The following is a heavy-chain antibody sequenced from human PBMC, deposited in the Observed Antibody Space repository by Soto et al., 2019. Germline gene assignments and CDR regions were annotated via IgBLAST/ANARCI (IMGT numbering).Heavy chain of an antibody. V-gene: IGHV1-3*01. J-gene: IGHJ4*02. CDR2: INAAKGDT. CDR3: ARGTGSGGSCYSFHFDY. CDR1: GYTFTSYA. D-gene: IGHD2-15*01. Sequence: ASVKVSCKASGYTFTSYAMHWVRQAPGQRLEWMGWINAAKGDTKYSQKFQDRVTVTRDTSASTAYMELSSLRSEDTAVYYCARGTGSGGSCYSFHFDYWGQGTLVTVSS.